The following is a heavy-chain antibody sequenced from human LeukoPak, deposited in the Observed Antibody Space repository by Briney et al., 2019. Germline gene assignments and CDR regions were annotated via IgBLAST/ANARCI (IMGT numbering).Heavy chain of an antibody. CDR2: ISWSSGSI. CDR3: AKDNRRHYTSGPNPDSLH. V-gene: IGHV3-9*01. D-gene: IGHD6-19*01. CDR1: GFIFNNYA. J-gene: IGHJ4*02. Sequence: GRSLRLSCAGSGFIFNNYAMHWVRQPPGKGLEWVSGISWSSGSIDYADSVKGRFTISRDSAKNSLYLQMNSLRVEDTAFYYCAKDNRRHYTSGPNPDSLHWGQGALVTVSS.